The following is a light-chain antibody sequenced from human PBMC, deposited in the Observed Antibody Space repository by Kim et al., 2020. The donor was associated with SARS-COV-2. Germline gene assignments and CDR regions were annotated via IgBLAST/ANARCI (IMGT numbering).Light chain of an antibody. CDR2: EVI. CDR3: SSYAGSNKVV. Sequence: QSALTQPPSASGSPGQSVTISCTGTSSDVGNYNYLSWYQQHPGKAPKLMIYEVIKRPSGVPDRFSGSKSGNTASLTVSGLQAEDEADYYCSSYAGSNKVVFGGGTKLTVL. J-gene: IGLJ2*01. V-gene: IGLV2-8*01. CDR1: SSDVGNYNY.